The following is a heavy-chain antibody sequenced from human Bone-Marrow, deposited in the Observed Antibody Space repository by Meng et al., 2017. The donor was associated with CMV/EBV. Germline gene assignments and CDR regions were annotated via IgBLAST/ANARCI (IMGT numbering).Heavy chain of an antibody. J-gene: IGHJ4*02. V-gene: IGHV4-31*02. D-gene: IGHD2-2*01. Sequence: YISSGGYYWSWIRQQPGKGLEWIGYIYYSGSTYYNPSLKSRVTISVDTSKNQFSLKLSSVTAADTAVYYCAGTQVVPAATVPGYFDYWGQGTLVTVSS. CDR1: YISSGGYY. CDR2: IYYSGST. CDR3: AGTQVVPAATVPGYFDY.